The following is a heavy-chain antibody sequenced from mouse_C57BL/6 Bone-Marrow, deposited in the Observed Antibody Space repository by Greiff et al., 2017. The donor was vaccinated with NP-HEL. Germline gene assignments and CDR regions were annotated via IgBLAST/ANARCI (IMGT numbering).Heavy chain of an antibody. V-gene: IGHV1-54*01. CDR3: ARGSPSYFDY. J-gene: IGHJ2*01. CDR1: GYAFTNYL. D-gene: IGHD6-1*01. Sequence: VQLQQSGAELVRPGTSVKVSCKASGYAFTNYLIEWVKQRPGQGLEWIGVINPGSGGTNYNEKFKGKATLTADKSSSTAYMQLSSLTSEDSAVYFCARGSPSYFDYWGQGTTLTVSS. CDR2: INPGSGGT.